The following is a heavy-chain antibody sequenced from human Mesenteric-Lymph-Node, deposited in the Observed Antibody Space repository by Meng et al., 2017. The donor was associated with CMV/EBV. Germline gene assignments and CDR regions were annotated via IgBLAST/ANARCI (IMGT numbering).Heavy chain of an antibody. D-gene: IGHD3-10*01. V-gene: IGHV1-3*01. J-gene: IGHJ4*02. Sequence: SCKSSGSNFSSYGIHWVRQAPGQRLEWMGWINAGNGNTKYSQNFQGRVIITWDTSASTAYMELYSLISEDTATYFCAREYFGSGNFDYWGQGTLVTVSS. CDR1: GSNFSSYG. CDR3: AREYFGSGNFDY. CDR2: INAGNGNT.